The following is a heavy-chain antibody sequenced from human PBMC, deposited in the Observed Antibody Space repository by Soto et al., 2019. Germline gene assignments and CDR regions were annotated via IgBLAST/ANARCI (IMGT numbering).Heavy chain of an antibody. D-gene: IGHD3-22*01. J-gene: IGHJ3*02. Sequence: ASVKVSCKTSGGTFSTHTITWVRQAPGQGLEWMGRIIPIFGTSKYAQNFQGRVTITAEESTNTSYMELSSLRSEGTAVYFCARRLDYYESNPYRSDDSFEIWGQGTIVTVSS. V-gene: IGHV1-69*13. CDR1: GGTFSTHT. CDR2: IIPIFGTS. CDR3: ARRLDYYESNPYRSDDSFEI.